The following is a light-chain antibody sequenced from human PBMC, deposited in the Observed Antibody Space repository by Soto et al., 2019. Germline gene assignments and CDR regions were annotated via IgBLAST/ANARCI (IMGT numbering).Light chain of an antibody. Sequence: VLTQAPGILSLSPGERATLYCRASQSVSSNHLAWYQQKPGQAPRLLIYGGSSRATGIPDRFSGSGSGTDFTLTISRLEPEDFAVYYCQQYGNSPITFGQGTRLEIK. CDR3: QQYGNSPIT. CDR1: QSVSSNH. V-gene: IGKV3-20*01. CDR2: GGS. J-gene: IGKJ5*01.